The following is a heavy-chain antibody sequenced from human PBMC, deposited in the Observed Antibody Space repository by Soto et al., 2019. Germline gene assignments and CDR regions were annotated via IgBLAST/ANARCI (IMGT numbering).Heavy chain of an antibody. V-gene: IGHV3-30-3*01. J-gene: IGHJ6*02. D-gene: IGHD6-19*01. CDR3: ARPSAVAGTEVYYYGMDV. Sequence: QVQLVESGGGMVQPGRSLRLSCAASGFTFSSYAMHWVRQAPGKGLEWVAVISYDGSNKYYADSVKGRFTISRDNSKNTLYLQMNSLRAEDTAVYYCARPSAVAGTEVYYYGMDVWGQGTTVTVSS. CDR2: ISYDGSNK. CDR1: GFTFSSYA.